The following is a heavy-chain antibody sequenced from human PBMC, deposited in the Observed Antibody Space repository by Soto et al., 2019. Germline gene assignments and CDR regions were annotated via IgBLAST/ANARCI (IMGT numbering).Heavy chain of an antibody. Sequence: PSETLSLTCTVSGGSISSYSWSWIRQSPGKGLEWIGYIYDSGSTTYNPSLRSRVTMSLDRSKNQFSLRLSSVTAADTAVYYCVADVLPSSYRFDYWGQGILVTVSS. D-gene: IGHD3-16*02. CDR2: IYDSGST. CDR3: VADVLPSSYRFDY. CDR1: GGSISSYS. V-gene: IGHV4-59*01. J-gene: IGHJ4*02.